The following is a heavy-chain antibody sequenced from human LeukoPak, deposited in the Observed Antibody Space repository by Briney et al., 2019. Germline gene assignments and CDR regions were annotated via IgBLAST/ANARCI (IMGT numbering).Heavy chain of an antibody. J-gene: IGHJ6*03. CDR3: ARDGYSNLSYYYYYMDV. Sequence: GGSLRLSCAASGFSFSNYPMHWVRQAPGKGLEWVAVISYDGSNKYYADSVKGRFTISRDNSKNTLYLQMNSLRAEDTAVYYCARDGYSNLSYYYYYMDVWGKGTTVTVSS. V-gene: IGHV3-30-3*01. CDR2: ISYDGSNK. CDR1: GFSFSNYP. D-gene: IGHD4-11*01.